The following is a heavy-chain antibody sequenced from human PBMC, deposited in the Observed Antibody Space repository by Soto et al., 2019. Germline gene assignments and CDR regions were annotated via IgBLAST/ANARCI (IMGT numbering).Heavy chain of an antibody. CDR1: GGSISSGGYY. CDR2: IYYSGST. J-gene: IGHJ6*02. Sequence: QVQLQESGPGLVKPSQTLSLTCTVSGGSISSGGYYWSWIRQHPGKGLEWIGYIYYSGSTYYNPSFKGRVTISVDTSKSQFSLKLSSVTAADTAVYYCARDFTDSSGPTLGMGVWGQGTTVTVSS. CDR3: ARDFTDSSGPTLGMGV. D-gene: IGHD6-19*01. V-gene: IGHV4-31*03.